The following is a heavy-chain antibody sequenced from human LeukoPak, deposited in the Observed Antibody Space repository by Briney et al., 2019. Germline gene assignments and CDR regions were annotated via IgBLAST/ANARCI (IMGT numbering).Heavy chain of an antibody. V-gene: IGHV3-23*01. D-gene: IGHD6-19*01. Sequence: GGSLRLSCAASGFTFSSYALSWVRQAPGKGLEWVSTISGSGGSTDSVKGRFTISRDNSENTLYLQMNSLRAEDTAVYYCAKGYKAVGGIYHFHYLDGWGKGTPVT. CDR1: GFTFSSYA. J-gene: IGHJ6*03. CDR2: ISGSGGS. CDR3: AKGYKAVGGIYHFHYLDG.